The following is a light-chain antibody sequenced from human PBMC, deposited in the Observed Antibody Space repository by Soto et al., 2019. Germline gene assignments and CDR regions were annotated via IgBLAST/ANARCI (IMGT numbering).Light chain of an antibody. V-gene: IGLV2-14*03. CDR2: DVS. CDR3: CSYTTTTSRV. J-gene: IGLJ1*01. Sequence: QSVLTQPASVSGSPGHSITISCTGTSSDVGYYNYVSWYQQHPGNAPKPVIYDVSIRASGVSDRFSGSKSGNTASLTISGLQAEDEADYYCCSYTTTTSRVFGTGTKVTVL. CDR1: SSDVGYYNY.